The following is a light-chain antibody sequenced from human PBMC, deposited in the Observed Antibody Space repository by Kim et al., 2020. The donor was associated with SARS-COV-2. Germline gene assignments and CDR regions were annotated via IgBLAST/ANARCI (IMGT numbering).Light chain of an antibody. CDR1: QSISIW. Sequence: DIQMTQSPSTLSASVGDRVTITCRASQSISIWLAWFQQKPGKAPKLLIYKASNLATGVPSRFSGSGSGKEFTLVISSLQPDDFATYYCQQYITYMYTFGRGTELEI. J-gene: IGKJ2*01. CDR2: KAS. CDR3: QQYITYMYT. V-gene: IGKV1-5*03.